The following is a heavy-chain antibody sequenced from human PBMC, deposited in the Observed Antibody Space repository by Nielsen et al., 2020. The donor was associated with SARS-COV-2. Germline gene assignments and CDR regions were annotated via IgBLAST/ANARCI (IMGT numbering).Heavy chain of an antibody. CDR2: INPSGGST. J-gene: IGHJ4*02. Sequence: ASVKVSCKASGYTFTSYYMHWVRQAPGQGLEWMGIINPSGGSTSYAQKFQGRVTMTEDTSIDTAYLELSSLRSDDTAVYYCATDSPFGVVIYALAHWGQGTLVTVSS. CDR1: GYTFTSYY. V-gene: IGHV1-46*01. CDR3: ATDSPFGVVIYALAH. D-gene: IGHD3-3*01.